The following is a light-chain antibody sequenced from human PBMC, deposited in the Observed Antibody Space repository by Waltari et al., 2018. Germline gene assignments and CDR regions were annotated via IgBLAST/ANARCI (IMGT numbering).Light chain of an antibody. J-gene: IGKJ2*03. CDR2: WAS. CDR1: QSVLYTSNNKNY. CDR3: QQYYSTPYS. V-gene: IGKV4-1*01. Sequence: DIVMTQSPDSLAVSLGERASINCKSSQSVLYTSNNKNYLAWYQQKPGQPPKLLLYWASTRESGIRDRFSCSGSGTDITHTSSSRQDEDVAVDCCQQYYSTPYSFGQGTRVEIK.